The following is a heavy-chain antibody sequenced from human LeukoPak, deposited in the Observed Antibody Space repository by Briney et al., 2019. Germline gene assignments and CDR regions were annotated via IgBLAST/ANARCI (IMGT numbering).Heavy chain of an antibody. CDR3: ARDRIAGTSPKMDY. J-gene: IGHJ4*02. CDR1: GFTFSSYW. V-gene: IGHV3-7*03. D-gene: IGHD1-7*01. Sequence: GGSLRLSCAASGFTFSSYWMSWVRQAPGKGLEWVANIKQDGSEKYYVDSVKGRFSISRDNSKSTLYLQMNSLRAEDTALYYCARDRIAGTSPKMDYWGQGTLVTVSS. CDR2: IKQDGSEK.